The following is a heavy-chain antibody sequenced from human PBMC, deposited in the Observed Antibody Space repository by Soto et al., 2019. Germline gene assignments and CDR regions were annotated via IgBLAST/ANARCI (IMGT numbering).Heavy chain of an antibody. D-gene: IGHD6-19*01. CDR1: GFTFSSYW. J-gene: IGHJ4*03. CDR2: IKQDGSEK. CDR3: ARVAYGNGWIFDY. Sequence: GGSLRLSCAASGFTFSSYWMSWVRQAPGKGLEWVANIKQDGSEKYYMDSVRGRFTASRDNAKNSLYLQMNSLRAEDTAVYFCARVAYGNGWIFDYWGQGSLVTVSS. V-gene: IGHV3-7*01.